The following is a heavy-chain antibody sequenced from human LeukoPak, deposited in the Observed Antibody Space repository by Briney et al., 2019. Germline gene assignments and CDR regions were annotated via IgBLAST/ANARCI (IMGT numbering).Heavy chain of an antibody. V-gene: IGHV2-5*02. CDR2: IYWDDDK. CDR3: AHRVGEGQKDYFDY. D-gene: IGHD1-26*01. J-gene: IGHJ4*02. CDR1: GFSLSTTGVG. Sequence: SGPTLVKPTQTLTLTCTFSGFSLSTTGVGVGWIRQPPGKALEWLALIYWDDDKRYSPSLKSRLTITKDTSKNQVVLTMTSMDPVDTARYYCAHRVGEGQKDYFDYWGQGTLVTVSS.